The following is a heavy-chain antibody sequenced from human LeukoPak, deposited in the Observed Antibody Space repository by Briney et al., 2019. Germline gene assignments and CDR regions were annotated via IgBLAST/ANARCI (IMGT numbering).Heavy chain of an antibody. J-gene: IGHJ6*02. V-gene: IGHV7-4-1*02. CDR3: ARARYCIGSTCPAGYYGMDV. D-gene: IGHD2-15*01. Sequence: GASVKVSCKASGYTFNSYALDWVRQAPGQGLEWMGWINTNTGNPTYAQGFTGRFVFSLDTSVSTAYLEISSLKAEDTAVYYCARARYCIGSTCPAGYYGMDVWAKGPRSPSP. CDR2: INTNTGNP. CDR1: GYTFNSYA.